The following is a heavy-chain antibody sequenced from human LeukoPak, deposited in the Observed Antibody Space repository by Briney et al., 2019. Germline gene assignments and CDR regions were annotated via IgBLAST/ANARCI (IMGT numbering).Heavy chain of an antibody. D-gene: IGHD1-7*01. CDR3: ASTLNYYYYYYGMDV. Sequence: GASVKVSCKASGGTFSSYAISWVRQAPGQGLEWMGGIIPIFGTANYAQKFQGRVTITADESTSTAYMELSSLRSEDTAVYYCASTLNYYYYYYGMDVWGQGTTVTVSS. CDR1: GGTFSSYA. V-gene: IGHV1-69*13. J-gene: IGHJ6*02. CDR2: IIPIFGTA.